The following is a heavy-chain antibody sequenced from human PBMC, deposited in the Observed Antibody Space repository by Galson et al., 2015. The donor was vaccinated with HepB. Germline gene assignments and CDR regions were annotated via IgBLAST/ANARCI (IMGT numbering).Heavy chain of an antibody. CDR3: ARGLLYCSSTSCYRDDYYYYYMDV. Sequence: SVKVSCKASGGTFSSYAISWVRQAPGQGLEWMGGIIPIFGTANYAQKFQGRVTITADESTSTAYMELSSLRSEDTAVYYCARGLLYCSSTSCYRDDYYYYYMDVWGKGTTVTVSS. J-gene: IGHJ6*03. D-gene: IGHD2-2*01. CDR2: IIPIFGTA. CDR1: GGTFSSYA. V-gene: IGHV1-69*13.